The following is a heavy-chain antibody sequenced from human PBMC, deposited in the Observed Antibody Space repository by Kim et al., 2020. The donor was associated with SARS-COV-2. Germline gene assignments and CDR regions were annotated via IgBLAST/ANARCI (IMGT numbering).Heavy chain of an antibody. CDR1: GFTFSNAW. Sequence: GGSLRLSCAASGFTFSNAWMSWVRQAPGKGLEWVGRIKSKTDGGTTDYAAPVKGRFTISRDDSKNTLYLQMNSLKTEDTAVYYCTYSSPYGSGSYVYYWGQGTLVTVSS. CDR2: IKSKTDGGTT. D-gene: IGHD3-10*01. CDR3: TYSSPYGSGSYVYY. J-gene: IGHJ4*02. V-gene: IGHV3-15*01.